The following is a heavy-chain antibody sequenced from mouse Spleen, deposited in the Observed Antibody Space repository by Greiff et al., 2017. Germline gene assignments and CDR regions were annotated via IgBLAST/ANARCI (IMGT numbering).Heavy chain of an antibody. D-gene: IGHD1-1*01. CDR2: IDPSDSYT. V-gene: IGHV1-50*01. Sequence: QVQLQQPGAELVKPGASVKLSCKASGYTFTSYWMQWVKQRPGQGLEWIGEIDPSDSYTNYNQKFKGKATLTVDTSSSTAYMQLSSLTSEDSAVYFCARGVRLYYDGSYDYWGQGTTLTVSS. CDR1: GYTFTSYW. J-gene: IGHJ2*01. CDR3: ARGVRLYYDGSYDY.